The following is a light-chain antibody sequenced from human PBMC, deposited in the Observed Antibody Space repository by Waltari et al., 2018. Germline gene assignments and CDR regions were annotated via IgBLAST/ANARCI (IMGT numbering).Light chain of an antibody. CDR3: QQRRNWPLT. CDR2: DTS. Sequence: ELVLTQSPATLSLSPGERAPPSCRASQSVNWYLAWYQQRPGQAPRLLIYDTSNRATGIPARFSGSGSETDFTLTISSLEPDDSAVYYCQQRRNWPLTFGGGTKVEIK. CDR1: QSVNWY. J-gene: IGKJ4*01. V-gene: IGKV3-11*01.